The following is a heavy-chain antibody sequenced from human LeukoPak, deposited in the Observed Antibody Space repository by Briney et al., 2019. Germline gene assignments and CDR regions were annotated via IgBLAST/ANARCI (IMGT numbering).Heavy chain of an antibody. J-gene: IGHJ4*02. CDR1: GFTFSSYG. CDR2: IRYDGSNK. D-gene: IGHD1-26*01. Sequence: PGGSLRLSCVASGFTFSSYGMHWVRQAPGKGLEWVAFIRYDGSNKYYADSVKGRFTISRDNSKNTLYLQMNSLRAEDTAVYYCAKDGWEIRAFDYWGQGTLVTVSS. V-gene: IGHV3-30*02. CDR3: AKDGWEIRAFDY.